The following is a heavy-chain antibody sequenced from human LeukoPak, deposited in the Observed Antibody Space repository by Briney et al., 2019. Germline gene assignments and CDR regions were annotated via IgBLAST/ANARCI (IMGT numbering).Heavy chain of an antibody. CDR3: ARRPGRSSRLSGAFDI. CDR2: IYYSGST. CDR1: GGSISSHY. Sequence: PSETLSLTCTVSGGSISSHYWSWIRQPPGKGLEWIGYIYYSGSTNYNPSLKSRVTISVDTSKNQFSLKLSSVTAADTAVYYCARRPGRSSRLSGAFDIWGQGAMVTVSS. D-gene: IGHD2-8*02. J-gene: IGHJ3*02. V-gene: IGHV4-59*11.